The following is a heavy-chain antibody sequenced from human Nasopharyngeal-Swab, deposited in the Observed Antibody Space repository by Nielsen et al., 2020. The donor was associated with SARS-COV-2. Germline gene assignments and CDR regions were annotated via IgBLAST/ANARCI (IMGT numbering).Heavy chain of an antibody. J-gene: IGHJ4*02. D-gene: IGHD3-9*01. CDR2: INWNGGST. CDR3: ARAGTYYDILTGYYKGGIDY. V-gene: IGHV3-20*04. Sequence: GESLKISCAASGFTFDDYGMSWVRQAPGKGLGWVSGINWNGGSTGYADSVKGRFTISRDNAKNSLYLQMNSLRAEDTAVYYCARAGTYYDILTGYYKGGIDYWGQGTLVTVSS. CDR1: GFTFDDYG.